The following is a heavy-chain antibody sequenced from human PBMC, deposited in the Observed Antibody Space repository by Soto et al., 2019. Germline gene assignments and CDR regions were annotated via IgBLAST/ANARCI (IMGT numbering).Heavy chain of an antibody. V-gene: IGHV4-61*01. CDR1: GASVSDKTFY. CDR2: IYYSGTT. D-gene: IGHD2-15*01. Sequence: SETLSLTCSVSGASVSDKTFYWSWLRQSPGKGLEWIGYIYYSGTTNYNPSLKGRFTISVDTSKNQFSLRLNSVTAADTALYYCASGVVVVAATDYWGQGTLVTVSS. CDR3: ASGVVVVAATDY. J-gene: IGHJ4*02.